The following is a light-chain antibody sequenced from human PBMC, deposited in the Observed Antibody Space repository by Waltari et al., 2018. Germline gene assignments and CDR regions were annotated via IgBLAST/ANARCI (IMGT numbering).Light chain of an antibody. Sequence: AIQLTQSPSSLSASVGDRVTITCRAGQGISSALAWYQQKPGKAPKLLIYDASSLESGVPSRFSGSGSGTDFTLTISSLQPEDFATYYCQQFRAFGPGTKVDIK. J-gene: IGKJ3*01. V-gene: IGKV1-13*02. CDR3: QQFRA. CDR1: QGISSA. CDR2: DAS.